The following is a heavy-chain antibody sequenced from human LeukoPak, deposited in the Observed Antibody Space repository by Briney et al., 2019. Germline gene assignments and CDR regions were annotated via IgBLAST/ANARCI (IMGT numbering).Heavy chain of an antibody. CDR1: GYTFTGYY. J-gene: IGHJ4*02. CDR2: ISAYNGNT. Sequence: ASVKVSCKASGYTFTGYYMHWVRQAPGQGLEWMGWISAYNGNTNYAQKLQGRVTMTTDTSTSTAYMELRGLRSDDTAVYYCARVFGELNIDYWGQGTLVTVSS. V-gene: IGHV1-18*04. CDR3: ARVFGELNIDY. D-gene: IGHD3-10*02.